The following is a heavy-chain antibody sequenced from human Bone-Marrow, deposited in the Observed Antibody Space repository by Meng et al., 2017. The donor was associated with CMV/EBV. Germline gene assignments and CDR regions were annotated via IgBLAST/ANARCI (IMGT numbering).Heavy chain of an antibody. CDR1: FNFSSYA. J-gene: IGHJ4*02. V-gene: IGHV3-30*04. CDR3: ARDITYYYDSSGYYSMYY. D-gene: IGHD3-22*01. Sequence: FNFSSYAMHWVRQAPGKGLEWVAVISYDGSNKYYADSVKGRFTISRDNSKNTLYLQMNSLRAEDTAVYYCARDITYYYDSSGYYSMYYWGQGTLVTVSS. CDR2: ISYDGSNK.